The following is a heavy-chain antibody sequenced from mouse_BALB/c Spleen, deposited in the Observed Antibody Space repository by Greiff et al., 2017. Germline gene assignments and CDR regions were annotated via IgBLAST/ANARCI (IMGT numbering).Heavy chain of an antibody. CDR1: GFTFSSFG. Sequence: EVKLVESGGGLVQPGGSRKLSCAASGFTFSSFGMHWVRQAPEKGLEWVAYISSGSSTIYYADTVKGRFTISRDNPKNTLFLQMTSLRSEDTAMYYCARYDYDEGGYYAMDYWGQGTSVTVSS. D-gene: IGHD2-4*01. V-gene: IGHV5-17*02. CDR3: ARYDYDEGGYYAMDY. CDR2: ISSGSSTI. J-gene: IGHJ4*01.